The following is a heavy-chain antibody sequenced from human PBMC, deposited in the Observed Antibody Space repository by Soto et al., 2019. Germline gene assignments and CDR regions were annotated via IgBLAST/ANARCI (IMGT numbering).Heavy chain of an antibody. V-gene: IGHV1-18*01. D-gene: IGHD3-16*01. Sequence: QVQLLQSGPEVKKPGASVKVSCKTSGYTFTSYGISCLRQAPVQGIEWMGWISTYKGNTNYAQKFQGRVTMNTDTSTSTAYMELRSLRSDDTAVYYCATRSPAFDYRGKGTMVTVSS. CDR3: ATRSPAFDY. CDR1: GYTFTSYG. J-gene: IGHJ4*02. CDR2: ISTYKGNT.